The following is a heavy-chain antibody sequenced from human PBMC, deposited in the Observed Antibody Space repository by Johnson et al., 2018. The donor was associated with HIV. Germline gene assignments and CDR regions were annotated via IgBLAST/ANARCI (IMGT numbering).Heavy chain of an antibody. Sequence: VQLVESGGGVVQPGGSLRLSCAASGFTFSSYWMSWVRQAPGKGLEWVANIKQDGSEKYYVYSVKGRFTISRDNAKNSLYLQMNSLRAEDTAVYYCARDQDDGIQLWMGDAFDIWGQGTMVTVSS. D-gene: IGHD5-18*01. CDR1: GFTFSSYW. CDR3: ARDQDDGIQLWMGDAFDI. J-gene: IGHJ3*02. V-gene: IGHV3-7*01. CDR2: IKQDGSEK.